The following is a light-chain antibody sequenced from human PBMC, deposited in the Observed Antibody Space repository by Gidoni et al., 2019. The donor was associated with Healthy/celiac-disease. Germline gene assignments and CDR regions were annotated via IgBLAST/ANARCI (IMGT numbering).Light chain of an antibody. Sequence: DIQTTQSPSTLSASGGDRVTITCRASQSISSWLAWYQQKPGKAPKLLIYKASSLESGVPSRFSGSGSGTEFTLTISSLQPDDFATYYCQQYNSYSRTFGQGTKVEIK. CDR3: QQYNSYSRT. CDR2: KAS. CDR1: QSISSW. V-gene: IGKV1-5*03. J-gene: IGKJ1*01.